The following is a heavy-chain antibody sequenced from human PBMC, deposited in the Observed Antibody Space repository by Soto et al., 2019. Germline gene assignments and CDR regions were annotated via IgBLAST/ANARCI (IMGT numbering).Heavy chain of an antibody. CDR2: ISGSGDST. CDR1: ECTFSNYA. Sequence: GGALRLSWAASECTFSNYAMNWGRQAPGKGLEWVSGISGSGDSTYYAESVKGRFTISRDNSKNTLFLQMNSLRVEDTAVYYCAQAASTPTPDHWGQGTLVTVTS. V-gene: IGHV3-23*01. J-gene: IGHJ5*02. CDR3: AQAASTPTPDH.